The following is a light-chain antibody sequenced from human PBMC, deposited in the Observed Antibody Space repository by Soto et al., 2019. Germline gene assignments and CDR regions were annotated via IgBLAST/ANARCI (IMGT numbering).Light chain of an antibody. Sequence: QSALTQPPSASGSPGQSVTISCTGTSSDVGAYNYVSWYQQLPGKAPKLIIYEVSKRPSGVPDRFSGSKSGNTASLTVSGRQAEDEADDYCTSYAGTYSFFYVFGTGTKVTVL. CDR3: TSYAGTYSFFYV. J-gene: IGLJ1*01. CDR2: EVS. V-gene: IGLV2-8*01. CDR1: SSDVGAYNY.